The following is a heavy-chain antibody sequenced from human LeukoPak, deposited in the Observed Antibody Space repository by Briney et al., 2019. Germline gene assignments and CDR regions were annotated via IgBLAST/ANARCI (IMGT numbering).Heavy chain of an antibody. CDR2: IYPTDSET. J-gene: IGHJ3*02. Sequence: GESLKISCKGSGFSFTSYWIAWVRQLPGKGLECMGIIYPTDSETRYSPPFQDQVTISADKSISTAYLQWNSLKASDTALYYCASAIVEVPAADHAFDIWGQGTMVIVSS. CDR3: ASAIVEVPAADHAFDI. V-gene: IGHV5-51*01. CDR1: GFSFTSYW. D-gene: IGHD2-2*01.